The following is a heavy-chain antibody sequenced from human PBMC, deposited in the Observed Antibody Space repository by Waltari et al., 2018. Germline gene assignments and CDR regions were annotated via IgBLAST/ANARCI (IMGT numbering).Heavy chain of an antibody. Sequence: QVQLVQSGAEVKKPGSSVKVSCKASGGTFSSYAISWVRQAPGQGLEWLGGITPIFGTATHAQRSQGRVTITADDSTRTAYMELSSLRSEDTAVYYCARGLGQKSPYDYWGQGTLVTVSS. D-gene: IGHD5-12*01. CDR2: ITPIFGTA. CDR1: GGTFSSYA. V-gene: IGHV1-69*01. CDR3: ARGLGQKSPYDY. J-gene: IGHJ4*02.